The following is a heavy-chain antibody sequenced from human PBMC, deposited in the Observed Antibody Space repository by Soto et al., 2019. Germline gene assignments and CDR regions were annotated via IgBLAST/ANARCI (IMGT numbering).Heavy chain of an antibody. Sequence: VQLLESGGGLVQPGGSLRLSCAASGFTFRDYGISWVRLAPGKGLECVSAISANGGSTYYADSVQGRFTISRDNSNNSLHLQMNSLRAEDTAVYYCAKGALRVTTYFDNWGQGTLVTVSS. CDR2: ISANGGST. CDR1: GFTFRDYG. D-gene: IGHD4-17*01. J-gene: IGHJ4*02. V-gene: IGHV3-23*01. CDR3: AKGALRVTTYFDN.